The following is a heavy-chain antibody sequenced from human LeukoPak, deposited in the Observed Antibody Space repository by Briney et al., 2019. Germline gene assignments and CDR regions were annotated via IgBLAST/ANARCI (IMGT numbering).Heavy chain of an antibody. V-gene: IGHV3-23*01. CDR1: GFTFTSHS. D-gene: IGHD1-26*01. J-gene: IGHJ4*02. Sequence: GGSLRLSCAASGFTFTSHSMNWVRQAPGKGLEWVSTISGGGGSTYYADSVKGRFTISRDNSKNTLYLQVNSLRAEDTAVYYCAKGGKWDVTPFDYWGQGTLVTVSS. CDR3: AKGGKWDVTPFDY. CDR2: ISGGGGST.